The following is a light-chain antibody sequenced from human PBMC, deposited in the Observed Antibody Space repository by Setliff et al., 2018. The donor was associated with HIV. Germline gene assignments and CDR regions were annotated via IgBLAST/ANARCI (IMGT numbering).Light chain of an antibody. Sequence: QSALTQPPSASGTPGQRVTISCSGSFSNIGRNTINWYQQLPGTAPRLLIYGNFQRPSGVPYRCSGSKSGTSASLAISGLQSEDESDYFCAAGDDSLNAYVFGTGTKVTVL. J-gene: IGLJ1*01. CDR3: AAGDDSLNAYV. CDR2: GNF. V-gene: IGLV1-44*01. CDR1: FSNIGRNT.